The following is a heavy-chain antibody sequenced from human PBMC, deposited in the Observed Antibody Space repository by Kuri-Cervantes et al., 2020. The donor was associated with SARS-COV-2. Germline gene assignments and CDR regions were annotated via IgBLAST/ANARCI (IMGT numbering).Heavy chain of an antibody. D-gene: IGHD3-3*01. V-gene: IGHV3-53*01. Sequence: GESLKISCATSGFTVSNNYMAWVRQAPGKGLEWVSTIYSGGNTFYADSVKGRFTITRDNSKNTLYLQMNSLRAEDTAVYYCASVPYYDVWSDHPEGGWFDPWGRGTLVTVSS. CDR3: ASVPYYDVWSDHPEGGWFDP. CDR2: IYSGGNT. J-gene: IGHJ5*02. CDR1: GFTVSNNY.